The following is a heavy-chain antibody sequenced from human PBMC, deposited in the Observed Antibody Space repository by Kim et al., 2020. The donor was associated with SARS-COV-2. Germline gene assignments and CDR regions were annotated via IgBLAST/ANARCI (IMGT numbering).Heavy chain of an antibody. CDR2: IKQDGSEK. CDR3: TREAITPGPVDF. Sequence: GGSLRLSCAASRFTFSNYWMSWVRQAPGKGLEWVANIKQDGSEKYYVDSVKGRFTISRDNAKKSLFLQMNSLRAEDTAVYYCTREAITPGPVDFWGQGTLGTVSS. D-gene: IGHD1-20*01. V-gene: IGHV3-7*03. J-gene: IGHJ4*02. CDR1: RFTFSNYW.